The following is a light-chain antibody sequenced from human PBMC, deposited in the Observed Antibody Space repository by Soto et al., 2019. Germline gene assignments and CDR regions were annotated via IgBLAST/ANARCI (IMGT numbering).Light chain of an antibody. J-gene: IGLJ1*01. CDR3: CSYAGSYTLYV. CDR2: EVT. V-gene: IGLV2-14*01. CDR1: SSDIGAYDY. Sequence: QSALTQPASVSGSPGQSITISCTGTSSDIGAYDYVSWFQQHPDKAPKLMISEVTNRPSGVSDRFSGSKSGNTASLTISGLQAEDEADYYCCSYAGSYTLYVFGTGTKVTVL.